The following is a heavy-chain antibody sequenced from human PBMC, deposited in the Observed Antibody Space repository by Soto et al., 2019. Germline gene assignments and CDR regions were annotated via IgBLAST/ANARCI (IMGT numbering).Heavy chain of an antibody. CDR2: ISYDGSNK. J-gene: IGHJ4*02. V-gene: IGHV3-30*03. CDR1: GFSFSSYG. CDR3: VAGQYFFDY. Sequence: PGGSLRLSFAASGFSFSSYGMQWVRQAPGKGLEWVAVISYDGSNKYYADSVKDRFTISRDNSKKTLYLQMNSLRADDTAVYYCVAGQYFFDYCGQGTLVTVSS. D-gene: IGHD6-19*01.